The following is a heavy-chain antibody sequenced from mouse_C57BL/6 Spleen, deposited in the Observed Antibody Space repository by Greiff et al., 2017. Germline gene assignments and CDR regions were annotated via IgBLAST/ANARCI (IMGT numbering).Heavy chain of an antibody. CDR3: ARLGITTVVPYYAMDY. V-gene: IGHV1-72*01. Sequence: VQLQQPGAELVKPGASVKLSCKASGYTFTSYWMHWVKQRPGRGLEWIGRIDPNSGGTKYNEKFKSKATLTVDKPASTAYMQLSSLTSEDSAVYYCARLGITTVVPYYAMDYWGQGTSVTVSS. J-gene: IGHJ4*01. D-gene: IGHD1-1*01. CDR1: GYTFTSYW. CDR2: IDPNSGGT.